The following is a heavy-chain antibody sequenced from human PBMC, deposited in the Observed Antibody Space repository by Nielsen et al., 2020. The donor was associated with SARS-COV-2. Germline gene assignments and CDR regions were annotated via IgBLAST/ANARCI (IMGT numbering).Heavy chain of an antibody. CDR2: IIPIFGTA. CDR1: GYTFTSYG. J-gene: IGHJ4*02. D-gene: IGHD3/OR15-3a*01. Sequence: SVKVSCKASGYTFTSYGISWVRQAPGQGLEWMGGIIPIFGTANYAQKFQGRVTITADESTSTAYMELSSLRSEDTAVYYCARDPGGGLIFDYWGQGTLVTVSS. CDR3: ARDPGGGLIFDY. V-gene: IGHV1-69*13.